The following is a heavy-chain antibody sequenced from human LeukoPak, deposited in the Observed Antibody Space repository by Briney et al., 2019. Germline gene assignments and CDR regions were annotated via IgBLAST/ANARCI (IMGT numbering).Heavy chain of an antibody. D-gene: IGHD6-13*01. Sequence: ASVKVSCKASGYTFTGYYIHWVRQAPGQGLEWMGWINPNGGGTNYAQTFQGRVTMTRDTSISTAYMELSRLRSDDTAVYYCARIPIAIAAAGTGGDFDYWGQGTLVTVSS. V-gene: IGHV1-2*02. CDR2: INPNGGGT. CDR1: GYTFTGYY. J-gene: IGHJ4*02. CDR3: ARIPIAIAAAGTGGDFDY.